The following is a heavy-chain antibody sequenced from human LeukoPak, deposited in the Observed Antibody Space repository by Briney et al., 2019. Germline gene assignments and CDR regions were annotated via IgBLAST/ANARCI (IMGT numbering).Heavy chain of an antibody. CDR2: IYYSGST. Sequence: SETLSLTCTVSGGSISSYYWSWIRQPPGKGLEWIGYIYYSGSTNYNPSLKSRVTISVDTSKNQFSLKLSSVTAADTAVYYCARGRYSYGYWGQGTLVTVSS. V-gene: IGHV4-59*01. D-gene: IGHD5-18*01. CDR1: GGSISSYY. J-gene: IGHJ4*02. CDR3: ARGRYSYGY.